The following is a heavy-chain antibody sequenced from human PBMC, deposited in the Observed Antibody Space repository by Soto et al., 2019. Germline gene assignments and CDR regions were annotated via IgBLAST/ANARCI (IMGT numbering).Heavy chain of an antibody. Sequence: QLQLQESGPGLVKPSETLSLTCTVSGGSISSSSYYWVWIRQPPGKGLELLGSIYYSGSTYYNPSLKSRVTISVDTSKNQFSLKLSSVTAADTAVYYCARRGSSSSRGYFDYWGQGTLVTVSS. J-gene: IGHJ4*02. CDR3: ARRGSSSSRGYFDY. CDR2: IYYSGST. D-gene: IGHD6-6*01. V-gene: IGHV4-39*01. CDR1: GGSISSSSYY.